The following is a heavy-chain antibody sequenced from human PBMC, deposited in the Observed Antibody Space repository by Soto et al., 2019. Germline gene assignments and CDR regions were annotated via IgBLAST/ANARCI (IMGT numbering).Heavy chain of an antibody. J-gene: IGHJ3*02. D-gene: IGHD6-13*01. CDR2: IIPIFGTA. Sequence: GASVKVSFKASGGTFSSYAISWVRQAPGQGIEWMGGIIPIFGTANYAQKFQGRVTITADESTSTAYMELSSLRSEDTAVYYCAWLRYSSSWPNAFDIWGQGTMVTVSS. CDR3: AWLRYSSSWPNAFDI. CDR1: GGTFSSYA. V-gene: IGHV1-69*13.